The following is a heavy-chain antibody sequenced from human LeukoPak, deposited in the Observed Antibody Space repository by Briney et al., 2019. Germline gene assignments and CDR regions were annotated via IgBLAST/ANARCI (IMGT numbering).Heavy chain of an antibody. CDR1: GSTFSNYA. J-gene: IGHJ6*02. CDR2: IWYDGSNE. CDR3: ARDAVGTTTSQYGMDV. V-gene: IGHV3-33*01. Sequence: GRSLRLSCAASGSTFSNYAMHWVRQAPGKGLEWVALIWYDGSNESYGASVKGRFTISRDNSKNTVHLQMDSLRADDTAVYYCARDAVGTTTSQYGMDVWGQGTTVIVSS. D-gene: IGHD2-21*02.